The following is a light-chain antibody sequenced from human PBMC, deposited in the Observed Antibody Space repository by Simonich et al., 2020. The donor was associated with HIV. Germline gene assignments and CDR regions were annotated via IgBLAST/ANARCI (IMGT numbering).Light chain of an antibody. CDR1: QSLVHSDVNTY. J-gene: IGKJ1*01. CDR2: KGS. Sequence: VVMTQSPLSLPVTLGQSASISCRSRQSLVHSDVNTYLNWFPQRPGQSPRGLIYKGSSRDTGVPDRFSGSRSGTDFTLKSRRVEAEDVWVNECMQGTHWPPWTFGEGTKGEIK. CDR3: MQGTHWPPWT. V-gene: IGKV2-30*02.